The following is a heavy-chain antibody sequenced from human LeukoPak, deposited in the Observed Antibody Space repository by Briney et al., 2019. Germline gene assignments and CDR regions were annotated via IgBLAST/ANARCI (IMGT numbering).Heavy chain of an antibody. Sequence: PGGSLRLSCAASGFIFRSYVMSWVRQAPGKGLEWVSIIYDSGTIHYADSVKGRFTISRDNLKNTLYPQMNSLRAEDTAVYYCASHWGGYWGQGTLVTVSS. CDR1: GFIFRSYV. CDR2: IYDSGTI. CDR3: ASHWGGY. J-gene: IGHJ4*02. V-gene: IGHV3-53*01. D-gene: IGHD3-16*01.